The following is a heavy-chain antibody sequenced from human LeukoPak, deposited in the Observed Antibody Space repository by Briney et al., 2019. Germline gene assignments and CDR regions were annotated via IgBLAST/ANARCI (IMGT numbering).Heavy chain of an antibody. Sequence: ASVKVSCKASGYTFTTYPISWVRQAPGQGLEWWGWISSYNGNTNYAQNLQGRVTMTTDTSTSTAYMELRSLRSDDTAVYYCAILSGTSVRDLHDAFDIWGQGTMVTVSS. CDR3: AILSGTSVRDLHDAFDI. J-gene: IGHJ3*02. CDR1: GYTFTTYP. V-gene: IGHV1-18*01. CDR2: ISSYNGNT. D-gene: IGHD1-26*01.